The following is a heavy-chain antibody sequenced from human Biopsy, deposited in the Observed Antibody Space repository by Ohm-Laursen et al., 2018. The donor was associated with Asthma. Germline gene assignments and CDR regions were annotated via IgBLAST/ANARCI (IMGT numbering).Heavy chain of an antibody. D-gene: IGHD1-1*01. CDR3: VRDGTDDAFDI. V-gene: IGHV3-30*01. CDR1: GFSFSNFA. Sequence: SLRLSCAASGFSFSNFAIHWVRQAPGKGLEWVGVISKDASTQDYADSVKGRFTMAGDNSKNTLDLQMNSLREEDAAVYYCVRDGTDDAFDIWGQGTVVSVSS. J-gene: IGHJ3*02. CDR2: ISKDASTQ.